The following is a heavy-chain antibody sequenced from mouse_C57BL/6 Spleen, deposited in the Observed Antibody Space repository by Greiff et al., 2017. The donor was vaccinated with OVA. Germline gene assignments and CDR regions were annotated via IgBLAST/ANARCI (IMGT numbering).Heavy chain of an antibody. Sequence: ESGPELVKPGASVKISCKASGYAFSSSWMNWVKQRPGKGLEWIGRIYPGDGDTNYNGKFKGKATLTADKSSSTAYMQLSSLTSEDSAVYFCARSRDYYAMDYWGQGTSVTVSS. V-gene: IGHV1-82*01. CDR1: GYAFSSSW. CDR3: ARSRDYYAMDY. J-gene: IGHJ4*01. CDR2: IYPGDGDT.